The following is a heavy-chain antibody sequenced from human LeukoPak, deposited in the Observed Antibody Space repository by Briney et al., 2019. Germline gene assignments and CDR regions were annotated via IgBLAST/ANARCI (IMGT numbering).Heavy chain of an antibody. J-gene: IGHJ4*02. V-gene: IGHV3-23*01. CDR2: ISGSGGST. Sequence: GGSLRLSCAASGFTFSSYGMSWVRQAPGKGLEWVSAISGSGGSTYYADSVKGRFTISRDNSKNTLYLQMNSLGAEDTAVYYCAKSPDYGDYGSHFDYWGQGTLVTVSS. D-gene: IGHD4-17*01. CDR1: GFTFSSYG. CDR3: AKSPDYGDYGSHFDY.